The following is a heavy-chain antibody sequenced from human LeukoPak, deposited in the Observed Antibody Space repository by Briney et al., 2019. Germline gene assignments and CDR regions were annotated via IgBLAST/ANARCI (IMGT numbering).Heavy chain of an antibody. J-gene: IGHJ6*03. D-gene: IGHD6-25*01. Sequence: SETLSLACIVSGVSIRSDTYYWGWIRQPPGKGLEWIGNYHNGNSYYNPSLKSRVTISEDTSGNQFSLRVTSVTAADTAVYYCARLWDSTGLYFYYYMDVWGEGTTVTVSS. CDR2: YHNGNS. CDR1: GVSIRSDTYY. V-gene: IGHV4-39*01. CDR3: ARLWDSTGLYFYYYMDV.